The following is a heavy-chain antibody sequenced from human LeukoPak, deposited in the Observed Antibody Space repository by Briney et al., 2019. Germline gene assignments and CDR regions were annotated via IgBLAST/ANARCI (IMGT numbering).Heavy chain of an antibody. J-gene: IGHJ4*02. CDR1: GVPFSNYY. Sequence: SETLSLTCAVSGVPFSNYYWSWVRQPQSQGLEWIREINHSGYTNHNPSLKSRVTMSIDTSKNQFSLILTSVTAADAGVYYCTRAVAGHPDWGQGTLVTVSS. V-gene: IGHV4-34*01. CDR2: INHSGYT. D-gene: IGHD6-19*01. CDR3: TRAVAGHPD.